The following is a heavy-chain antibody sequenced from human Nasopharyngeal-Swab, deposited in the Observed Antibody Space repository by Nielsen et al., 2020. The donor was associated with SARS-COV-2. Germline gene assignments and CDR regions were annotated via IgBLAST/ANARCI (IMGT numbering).Heavy chain of an antibody. J-gene: IGHJ6*02. CDR2: IYHSGST. CDR3: ARDPRLVTMVRGAYYYYYYGMDV. CDR1: GGSISSSNW. V-gene: IGHV4-4*02. Sequence: TLSLTCAVSGGSISSSNWWSWVRQPPGKGLEWIGEIYHSGSTNYNPSLKSRVTISVDKSKNQFSLKLSSVTAADTAVYYCARDPRLVTMVRGAYYYYYYGMDVWGQGTTVTVSS. D-gene: IGHD3-10*01.